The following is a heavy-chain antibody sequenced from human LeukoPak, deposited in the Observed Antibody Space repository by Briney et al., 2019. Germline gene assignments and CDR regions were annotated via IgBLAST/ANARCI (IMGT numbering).Heavy chain of an antibody. J-gene: IGHJ4*02. V-gene: IGHV3-23*01. CDR2: ISGSGGST. CDR3: AKDIVAVPQIDY. CDR1: GFTVSNNY. D-gene: IGHD6-13*01. Sequence: GGSLRLSCAASGFTVSNNYMSWVRQAPGKGLEWVSAISGSGGSTYYADSVKGRFTISRDNSKNTLYLQMNSLRTEDTAVYYCAKDIVAVPQIDYWGQGTLVTVSS.